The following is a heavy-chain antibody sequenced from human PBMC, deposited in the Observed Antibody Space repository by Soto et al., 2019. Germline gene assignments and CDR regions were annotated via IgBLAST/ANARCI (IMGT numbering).Heavy chain of an antibody. V-gene: IGHV3-23*01. CDR2: ISGGGETT. Sequence: EVQLLESGGGLVQPGGSLRLSCAASGFTFSSYAMWWVRQAPGKGLECVSAISGGGETTYYADSVKGRFTISRDNSKNTLYLQMNRLRAEDTAVYYCAFNSGSGSYYFDYWGQGNLVTVSS. D-gene: IGHD3-10*01. CDR1: GFTFSSYA. J-gene: IGHJ4*02. CDR3: AFNSGSGSYYFDY.